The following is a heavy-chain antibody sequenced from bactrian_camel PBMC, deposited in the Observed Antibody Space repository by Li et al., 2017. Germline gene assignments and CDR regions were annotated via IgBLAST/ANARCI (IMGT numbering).Heavy chain of an antibody. CDR2: VHLLPGGLPQYAA. V-gene: IGHV3S40*01. J-gene: IGHJ4*01. CDR3: NPRGRDGTWPPGQDNY. Sequence: DVQLVESGGGSVQAGGSLRLSCVASGYNHRGNCMGWFRQVPGKEREGAAVVHLLPGGLPQYAAYYEDSVKGRFTISQDNAKNAVYLQMNTLKPEDTAMYYCNPRGRDGTWPPGQDNYWGHGTQVTVS. D-gene: IGHD1*01. CDR1: GYNHRGNC.